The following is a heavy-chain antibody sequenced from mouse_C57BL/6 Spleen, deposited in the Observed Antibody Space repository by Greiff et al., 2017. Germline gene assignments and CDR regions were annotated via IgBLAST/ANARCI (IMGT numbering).Heavy chain of an antibody. CDR1: GYTFTSYW. Sequence: VKLQQPGAELVKPGASVKLSCKASGYTFTSYWMHWVKQRPGQGLEWIGMIHPNSGSTNYNEKFKSKATLTVDKSSSTAYMQLSSLTSEDSAVYYCALIYYDYDDAMDYWGQGTSVTVSS. CDR3: ALIYYDYDDAMDY. V-gene: IGHV1-64*01. J-gene: IGHJ4*01. D-gene: IGHD2-4*01. CDR2: IHPNSGST.